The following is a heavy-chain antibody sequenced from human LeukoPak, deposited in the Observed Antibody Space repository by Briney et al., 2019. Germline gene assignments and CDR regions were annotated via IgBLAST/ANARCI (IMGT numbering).Heavy chain of an antibody. V-gene: IGHV3-74*01. CDR1: GFTFSSYW. J-gene: IGHJ3*02. Sequence: GGSLRLSCAASGFTFSSYWMHWVRQAPGKGLVWVSNINSDGSTTTYADSVKGRFTISRDNAENTLYLQMNSLRAEDTAVYYCAREVDYYDSPDAFDIWGQGTMVTVSS. D-gene: IGHD3-22*01. CDR2: INSDGSTT. CDR3: AREVDYYDSPDAFDI.